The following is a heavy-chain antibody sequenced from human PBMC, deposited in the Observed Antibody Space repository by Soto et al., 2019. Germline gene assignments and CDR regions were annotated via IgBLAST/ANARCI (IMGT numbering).Heavy chain of an antibody. CDR1: GVTFSTYS. V-gene: IGHV3-48*02. CDR3: ARDNGMAGSFDP. CDR2: ITSSSSTI. J-gene: IGHJ5*02. Sequence: PVGSLTLACVASGVTFSTYSINWVRQAPGKGLEWISYITSSSSTIYYADSVKGRFTISRDNAKNSLYLQMNSLRDEDTAMYYCARDNGMAGSFDPWGQGTLVTVSS. D-gene: IGHD2-8*01.